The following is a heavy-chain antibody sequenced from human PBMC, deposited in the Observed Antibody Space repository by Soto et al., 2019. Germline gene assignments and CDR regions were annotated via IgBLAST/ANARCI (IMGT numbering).Heavy chain of an antibody. Sequence: SVKGSCKASGGTFSSYSGSWVRQAPGQGLEWMGRIIPILGIANYAQKFQGRVTITADKSTSTAYMELSSLRSEDTAVYYCARGCITGTTCALLAYWGQGTLVTVSS. D-gene: IGHD1-7*01. V-gene: IGHV1-69*02. CDR3: ARGCITGTTCALLAY. CDR2: IIPILGIA. J-gene: IGHJ4*02. CDR1: GGTFSSYS.